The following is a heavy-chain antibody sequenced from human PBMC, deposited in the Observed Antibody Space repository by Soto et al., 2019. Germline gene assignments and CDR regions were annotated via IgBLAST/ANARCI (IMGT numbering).Heavy chain of an antibody. CDR2: INPSGGST. V-gene: IGHV1-46*01. CDR3: GHSAPAYGMDV. Sequence: QVQLVQSGAEVKKPGASVKVSCKASGYIFTSYYMHWVRQAPGQGLEWMGIINPSGGSTSYAQKSQGRVTMTRDTSTSTVYMELSSLRSEDTAVYYCGHSAPAYGMDVWGQGTTVTVSS. D-gene: IGHD2-15*01. J-gene: IGHJ6*02. CDR1: GYIFTSYY.